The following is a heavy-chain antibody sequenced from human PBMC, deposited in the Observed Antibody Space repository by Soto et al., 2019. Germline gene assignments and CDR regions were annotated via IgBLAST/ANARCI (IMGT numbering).Heavy chain of an antibody. V-gene: IGHV3-74*01. J-gene: IGHJ6*03. Sequence: GGSLRLSCAASGFPFSSYWMHWVRQAPGKGLVWVSRINSDGSSTSYADAVKGRFTISRDNAKNTLYLQMNSLRAEDTAVYYCARDQPYSSGWYSHDYYMDVWGKGTTVTVSS. CDR1: GFPFSSYW. CDR3: ARDQPYSSGWYSHDYYMDV. D-gene: IGHD6-19*01. CDR2: INSDGSST.